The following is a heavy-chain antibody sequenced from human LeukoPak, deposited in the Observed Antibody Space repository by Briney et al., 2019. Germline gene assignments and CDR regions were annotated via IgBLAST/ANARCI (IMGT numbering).Heavy chain of an antibody. CDR1: GGSFSGYY. J-gene: IGHJ4*02. Sequence: KPSETLSLTCAVYGGSFSGYYWSWIRQPQGKGLEWIGEINHSGSTNYIPSLKSRVTISVDTSKNQFSLKLSSVTAADTAVYYCARVRRRYCSSTSCSRREYFDYWGQGTLVTVSS. D-gene: IGHD2-2*01. V-gene: IGHV4-34*01. CDR3: ARVRRRYCSSTSCSRREYFDY. CDR2: INHSGST.